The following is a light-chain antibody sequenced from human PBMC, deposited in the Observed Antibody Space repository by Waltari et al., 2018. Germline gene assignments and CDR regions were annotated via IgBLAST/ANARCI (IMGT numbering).Light chain of an antibody. CDR3: QQRSNGRT. V-gene: IGKV3-11*01. J-gene: IGKJ2*01. CDR1: QSVSSY. CDR2: DAS. Sequence: EIMLTQSPATLSLSPGERATLSCRASQSVSSYLAWYQHKPGQAPRLLIYDASNRATGIPARFSGSGSWTDFTLTISSLEPEDFAVYYCQQRSNGRTFGQGTKLEIK.